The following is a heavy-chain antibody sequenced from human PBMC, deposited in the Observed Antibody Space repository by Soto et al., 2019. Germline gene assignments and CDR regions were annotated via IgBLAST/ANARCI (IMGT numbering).Heavy chain of an antibody. Sequence: RGESLKISCKGSGYSFTSYWISWVRQMPGKGLEWMGRIDPSDSYTNYSPSFQGHVTISADKSISTAYLQWSSLKASDTAMYYCARLPLSGYSSSWYGMDVWGQGTTVTVSS. CDR1: GYSFTSYW. V-gene: IGHV5-10-1*01. CDR2: IDPSDSYT. J-gene: IGHJ6*02. D-gene: IGHD6-13*01. CDR3: ARLPLSGYSSSWYGMDV.